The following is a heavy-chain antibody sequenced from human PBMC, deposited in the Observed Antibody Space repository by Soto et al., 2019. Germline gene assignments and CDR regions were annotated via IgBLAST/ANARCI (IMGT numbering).Heavy chain of an antibody. CDR3: AKGRSTCWFYFDY. CDR2: ISYDGSNR. CDR1: GFTFSNYG. Sequence: QVQLVESGGGVVQPGRSLRLSCAASGFTFSNYGMHWVRQAPGKGLEWVAVISYDGSNRYYADSVKGRFSISRDNSKNTLYLQMNSLRAEDTAVYLCAKGRSTCWFYFDYWGQGTLVTVSS. V-gene: IGHV3-30*18. J-gene: IGHJ4*02. D-gene: IGHD6-13*01.